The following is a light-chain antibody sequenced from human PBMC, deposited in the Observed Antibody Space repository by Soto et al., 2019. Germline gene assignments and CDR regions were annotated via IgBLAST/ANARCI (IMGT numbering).Light chain of an antibody. CDR3: QQSYSTPPWLGT. CDR1: QSISSY. J-gene: IGKJ1*01. Sequence: DIQMTQSPSSLSASVGDRVTITCRASQSISSYLNWYQQKPGKAPKLLIYAASSLQSGVPSRFSGSGSGTDFTLTISSLQPEDFATYYCQQSYSTPPWLGTFGQGTKVEIK. V-gene: IGKV1-39*01. CDR2: AAS.